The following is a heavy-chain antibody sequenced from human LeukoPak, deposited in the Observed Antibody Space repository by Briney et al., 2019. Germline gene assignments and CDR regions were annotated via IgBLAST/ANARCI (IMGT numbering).Heavy chain of an antibody. D-gene: IGHD1-26*01. Sequence: SETLSLTCAVYGGSFSGYYWSWIRQPPGKGLEWIGGINHSGSTNYNPSLKSRVTISVDTSKNQFSLKLSSVTAADTAVYYCAVLEWELLGWGQGTLVTVSS. CDR3: AVLEWELLG. J-gene: IGHJ4*02. V-gene: IGHV4-34*01. CDR1: GGSFSGYY. CDR2: INHSGST.